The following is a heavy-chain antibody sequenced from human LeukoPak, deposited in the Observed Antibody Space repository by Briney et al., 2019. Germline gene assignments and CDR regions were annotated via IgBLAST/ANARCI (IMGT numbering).Heavy chain of an antibody. CDR2: IRSSSTTI. D-gene: IGHD2-21*02. J-gene: IGHJ4*02. V-gene: IGHV3-48*01. CDR1: GFTFSTSS. CDR3: AKDSRSHCGTAACEY. Sequence: GGSLRLSCAASGFTFSTSSMNWVRQAPGKGLEWVSYIRSSSTTIYYADSVKGRFTISRDNAKNSLYLQMNSLRAEDTAVYFCAKDSRSHCGTAACEYWGQGTLVTVSS.